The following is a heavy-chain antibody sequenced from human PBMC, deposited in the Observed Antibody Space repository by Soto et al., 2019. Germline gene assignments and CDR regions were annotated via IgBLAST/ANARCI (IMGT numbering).Heavy chain of an antibody. J-gene: IGHJ6*02. D-gene: IGHD6-6*01. CDR3: AREPKGQLGEYYYYGMDV. CDR1: GYTFTSYD. V-gene: IGHV1-8*01. CDR2: MNPNSGNT. Sequence: ASVKVSCKASGYTFTSYDINWVRQATGQGLEWMGWMNPNSGNTGYAQKFQGRVTMTRNTSISTAYMELSSLRSEDTAVYYCAREPKGQLGEYYYYGMDVWGQGTTVTVSS.